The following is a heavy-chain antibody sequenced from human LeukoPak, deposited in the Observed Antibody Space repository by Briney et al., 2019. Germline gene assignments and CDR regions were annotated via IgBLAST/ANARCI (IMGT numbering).Heavy chain of an antibody. J-gene: IGHJ4*02. CDR1: GFTFDEYA. V-gene: IGHV3-43*02. CDR3: AMTRGGGWRIFDC. CDR2: ISGDGDSK. Sequence: GGSLRLSCAASGFTFDEYAMHWVRQVPGKGLEWVSLISGDGDSKYYADSVKGRFTISRDNSKKTLYLQMNGLRTEDTALYYCAMTRGGGWRIFDCWGQGTLVTVSS. D-gene: IGHD6-19*01.